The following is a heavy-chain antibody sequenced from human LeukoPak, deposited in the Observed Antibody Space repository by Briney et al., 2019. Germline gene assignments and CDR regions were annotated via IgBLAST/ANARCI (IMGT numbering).Heavy chain of an antibody. CDR3: ARHARYSSSWYWFDP. J-gene: IGHJ5*02. V-gene: IGHV5-51*01. Sequence: GESLKISCKGSGYSFTSYWIGWVRQMPGKGLEWMGIIYPGDSDTRYSPSFQGQVTILADKSISTAYLQWSSLKASDTAMYYCARHARYSSSWYWFDPWGQGTLVTVSS. CDR1: GYSFTSYW. D-gene: IGHD6-13*01. CDR2: IYPGDSDT.